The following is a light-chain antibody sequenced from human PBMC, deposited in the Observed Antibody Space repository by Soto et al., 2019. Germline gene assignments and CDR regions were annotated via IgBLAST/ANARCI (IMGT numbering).Light chain of an antibody. V-gene: IGKV1D-12*01. Sequence: DIQMTQSPSFVSASVGDRGTITCRASQDLTGWLAWYQQKPGKAPKVLIYATSTLEIAVTTRFSGSGSGTEFTLAISSLQPEDCATYYCQQAKTFPLTFGGGTKVDIK. J-gene: IGKJ4*01. CDR1: QDLTGW. CDR2: ATS. CDR3: QQAKTFPLT.